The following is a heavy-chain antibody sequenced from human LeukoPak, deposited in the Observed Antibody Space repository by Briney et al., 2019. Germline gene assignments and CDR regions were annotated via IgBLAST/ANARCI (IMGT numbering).Heavy chain of an antibody. CDR3: ARDSAGESEYSSGWYPWSGMD. V-gene: IGHV1-69*06. CDR1: GGTFSSYA. Sequence: GASVKVSCKASGGTFSSYAISWVRQAPGQGREWMGGIIPIFGTANYAQKFQGRVTITADKSTSTAYMELSSLRSEDTAVYYCARDSAGESEYSSGWYPWSGMDWGQGTLVTVSS. J-gene: IGHJ4*02. D-gene: IGHD6-19*01. CDR2: IIPIFGTA.